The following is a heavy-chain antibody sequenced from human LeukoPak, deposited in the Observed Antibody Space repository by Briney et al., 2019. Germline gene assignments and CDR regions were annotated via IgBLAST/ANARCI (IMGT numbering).Heavy chain of an antibody. V-gene: IGHV3-53*05. D-gene: IGHD3-10*01. J-gene: IGHJ4*02. CDR3: ARGYYGSGSYRPDSKTPDY. CDR2: IYSGGNT. Sequence: GGSLRLSCAASGFIVSTNSMSWVRQAPGKGLEWVSVIYSGGNTYYADSVKGRFTISRDNSKNTLYLQMNSLRGEDTAVYYCARGYYGSGSYRPDSKTPDYWGQGTRVTVSS. CDR1: GFIVSTNS.